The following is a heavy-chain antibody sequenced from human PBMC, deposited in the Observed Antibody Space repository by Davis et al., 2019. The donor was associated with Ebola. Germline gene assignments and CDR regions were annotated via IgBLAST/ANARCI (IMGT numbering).Heavy chain of an antibody. D-gene: IGHD3-3*01. V-gene: IGHV3-74*01. J-gene: IGHJ4*02. CDR3: ARGVPYYDFWSAYRLDY. CDR1: GFTFSSYW. CDR2: ISGSGGST. Sequence: GESLKISCAASGFTFSSYWMHWVRQAPGKGLEWVSAISGSGGSTYYADSVKGRFTISRDNDKNTLYLQMNSLRVEDTAVYFCARGVPYYDFWSAYRLDYWGQGTEVTVSS.